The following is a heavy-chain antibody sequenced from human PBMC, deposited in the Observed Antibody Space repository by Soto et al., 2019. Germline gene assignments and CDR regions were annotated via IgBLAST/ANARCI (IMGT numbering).Heavy chain of an antibody. D-gene: IGHD3-10*01. CDR1: GFTFSNYP. J-gene: IGHJ4*01. CDR2: ISGSGETP. Sequence: EVQLLESGGGLVQPGGSLRLSCAASGFTFSNYPMSWVRQAPGKGLEWFSGISGSGETPYYADSVKGRFTISRDNYKKMLSLQMNRLRAEDTDVYYCAQERRITMVRLVLRAFDSWGQGNLVTVSS. CDR3: AQERRITMVRLVLRAFDS. V-gene: IGHV3-23*01.